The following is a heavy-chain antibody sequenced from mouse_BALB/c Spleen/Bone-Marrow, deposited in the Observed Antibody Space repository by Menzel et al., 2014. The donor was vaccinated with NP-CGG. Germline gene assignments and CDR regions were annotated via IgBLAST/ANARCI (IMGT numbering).Heavy chain of an antibody. V-gene: IGHV1S81*02. CDR2: INPSNGRT. J-gene: IGHJ1*01. CDR3: ARSGYWYFDV. D-gene: IGHD3-1*01. Sequence: VQLQQSGAELVKPGASVKLSCKASGYTFTSCLMHWVKQRPGQGLEWIGEINPSNGRTNYVEKFKSKATLSGDKSSSTVYMQLSSLTSEDSAVYYCARSGYWYFDVWGAGTTVTVSA. CDR1: GYTFTSCL.